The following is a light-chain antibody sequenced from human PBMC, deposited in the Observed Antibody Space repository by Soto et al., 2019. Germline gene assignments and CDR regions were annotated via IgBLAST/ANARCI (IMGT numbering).Light chain of an antibody. V-gene: IGLV2-8*01. Sequence: QSVLTQPPSASGSPGQSVTISCTGTSSDIGGYKRVSWFQQHPGKAPKLMVYEVSERPSGVPDRFSGSKSGNTASLTVSGLLPEDEADYYCSSYAGPLSWVFGGGTKVTVL. J-gene: IGLJ3*02. CDR1: SSDIGGYKR. CDR3: SSYAGPLSWV. CDR2: EVS.